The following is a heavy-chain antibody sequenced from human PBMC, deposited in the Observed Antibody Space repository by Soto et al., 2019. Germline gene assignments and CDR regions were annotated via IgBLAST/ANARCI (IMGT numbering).Heavy chain of an antibody. CDR2: IDPSDSYT. CDR3: ARLVGATYDFDY. D-gene: IGHD1-26*01. J-gene: IGHJ4*02. CDR1: GYSFTSYW. Sequence: VESLKISCKGSGYSFTSYWISWVRQMPGKGLEWMGRIDPSDSYTNYSPSFQGHVTISADKSISTAYLQWSSLKASDTAMYYCARLVGATYDFDYWGQGTLVTVSS. V-gene: IGHV5-10-1*01.